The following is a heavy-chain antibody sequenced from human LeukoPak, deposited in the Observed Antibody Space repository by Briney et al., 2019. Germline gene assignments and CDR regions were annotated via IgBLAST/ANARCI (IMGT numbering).Heavy chain of an antibody. CDR1: GFTFSSYS. Sequence: TGGSLRLSCAASGFTFSSYSMNWVRQAPGKGLEWVSHTTASGTAMFYADSVKGRFTISRDNAKNSLYLQMNSLRDEDTAVYYCASSGSYRFDCWGQGTLVTVSS. D-gene: IGHD1-26*01. CDR3: ASSGSYRFDC. V-gene: IGHV3-48*02. J-gene: IGHJ4*02. CDR2: TTASGTAM.